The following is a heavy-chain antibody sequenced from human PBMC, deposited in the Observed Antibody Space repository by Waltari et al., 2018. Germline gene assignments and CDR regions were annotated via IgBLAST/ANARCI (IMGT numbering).Heavy chain of an antibody. CDR3: ARGPLRYFDL. Sequence: QVHLVESGGGVVHPGKSLRLSCTASGFSLSDNAMHWIRQAPGKGLELVTISSWDGKNNYYADSLKGRFTVSRDNSNNTLFLQMFGLRSDDTAMYYCARGPLRYFDLWGRGTLVLVSS. V-gene: IGHV3-30*04. J-gene: IGHJ2*01. CDR2: SSWDGKNN. CDR1: GFSLSDNA.